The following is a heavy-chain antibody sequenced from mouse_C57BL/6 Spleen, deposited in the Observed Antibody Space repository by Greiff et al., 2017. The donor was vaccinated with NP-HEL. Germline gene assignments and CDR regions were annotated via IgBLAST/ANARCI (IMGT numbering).Heavy chain of an antibody. V-gene: IGHV1-53*01. CDR1: GYTFTSYW. CDR2: INPSNGGT. CDR3: ARSMVTAYAMDY. D-gene: IGHD2-2*01. Sequence: QVQLQQSGTELVKPGASVKLSCKASGYTFTSYWMHWVKQRPGQGLEWIGNINPSNGGTNYNEKFKSKATLTVDKSSSTAYMQLSSLTSEDSAVYYCARSMVTAYAMDYWGQGTSVTVSS. J-gene: IGHJ4*01.